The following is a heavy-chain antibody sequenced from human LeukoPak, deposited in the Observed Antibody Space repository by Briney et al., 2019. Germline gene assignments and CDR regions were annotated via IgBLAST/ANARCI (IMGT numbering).Heavy chain of an antibody. CDR1: GFTFSNCA. Sequence: GGSLRLSCAASGFTFSNCAMSWVRQAPGKGLEWVSGISVSGHSTYYADSVKGRFTISRDNSNNTLYLQMNSLRAEDTAVYYCARAPITARRPYYYYDMDVWGQGTTVTVSS. CDR3: ARAPITARRPYYYYDMDV. CDR2: ISVSGHST. V-gene: IGHV3-23*01. J-gene: IGHJ6*02. D-gene: IGHD6-6*01.